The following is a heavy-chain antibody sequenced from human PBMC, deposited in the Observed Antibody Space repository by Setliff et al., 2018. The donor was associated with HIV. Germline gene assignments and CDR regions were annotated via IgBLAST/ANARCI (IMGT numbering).Heavy chain of an antibody. Sequence: SETLSLTCTVSGGFISSSSYYWGWIRQPPGKGLEWIGSIYYSGSTYANPSLKSRVTISVDTSKNQFSLNLSSVTAADTAVYYCVGSTIAAAVYYYYYYMDVWGKGTTVTVSS. J-gene: IGHJ6*03. CDR1: GGFISSSSYY. CDR2: IYYSGST. CDR3: VGSTIAAAVYYYYYYMDV. V-gene: IGHV4-39*01. D-gene: IGHD6-13*01.